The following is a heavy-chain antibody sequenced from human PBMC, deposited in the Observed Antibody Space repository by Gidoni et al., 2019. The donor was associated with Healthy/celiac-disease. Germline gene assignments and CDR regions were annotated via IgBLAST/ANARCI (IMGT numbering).Heavy chain of an antibody. D-gene: IGHD1-1*01. Sequence: QVQLQQWGAGLLKPSETLSLTCAVYGGSFSGYYWSWIRQPPGKGLEWIGEINQSGSTKYNPSLKSRVIISEDTSKKQFSLKLNSVTAADTAVYYCARGKRPDHSRGHAAFDIWGQGTMVTVSS. CDR1: GGSFSGYY. CDR3: ARGKRPDHSRGHAAFDI. J-gene: IGHJ3*02. V-gene: IGHV4-34*01. CDR2: INQSGST.